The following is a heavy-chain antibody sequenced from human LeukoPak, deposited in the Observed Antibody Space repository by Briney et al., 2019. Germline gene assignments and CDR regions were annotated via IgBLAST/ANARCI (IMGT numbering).Heavy chain of an antibody. CDR1: GGSISSGGYY. CDR3: AREPMVGATIDY. Sequence: SETLSLTCTVSGGSISSGGYYWSWIRQPPGKGLEWIGYIYHSGSTYYNPSLKSRVTISVDRSKNQFSLKLSSVTAADTAVYYCAREPMVGATIDYWGQGTLVTVSS. V-gene: IGHV4-30-2*01. D-gene: IGHD1-26*01. CDR2: IYHSGST. J-gene: IGHJ4*02.